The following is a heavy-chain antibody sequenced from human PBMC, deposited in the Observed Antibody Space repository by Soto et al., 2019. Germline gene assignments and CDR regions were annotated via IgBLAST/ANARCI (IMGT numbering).Heavy chain of an antibody. CDR1: GFIFSGSG. D-gene: IGHD3-22*01. V-gene: IGHV3-30*03. J-gene: IGHJ4*02. CDR3: ARWVGGSMYDNSGKYDC. Sequence: QVQLVESGGGVVQPGRSLRLTCAASGFIFSGSGMHWVRQAPGKGLEWVALVSNDGIRKYYGDSVKGRFTISRDNAENTLYLQMNSLRAEDTAVYYCARWVGGSMYDNSGKYDCWGQGTLVTVSS. CDR2: VSNDGIRK.